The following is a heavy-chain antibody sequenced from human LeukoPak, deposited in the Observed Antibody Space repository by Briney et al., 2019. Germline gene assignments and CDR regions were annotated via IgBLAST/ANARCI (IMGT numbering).Heavy chain of an antibody. D-gene: IGHD4-23*01. Sequence: PGGSLRLSCAASGFTFSSYEVNWVRQAPGKGLEWVSYISSSGSSIHYADSVKGRFTISRDNAKNSLYLQMNSLRAEDTAVYYCARDPYSGNSDSDYFDYWGQGTLVTVSS. CDR2: ISSSGSSI. V-gene: IGHV3-48*03. J-gene: IGHJ4*02. CDR1: GFTFSSYE. CDR3: ARDPYSGNSDSDYFDY.